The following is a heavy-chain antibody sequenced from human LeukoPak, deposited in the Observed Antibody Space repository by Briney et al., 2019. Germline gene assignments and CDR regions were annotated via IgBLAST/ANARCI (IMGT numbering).Heavy chain of an antibody. CDR3: ARSGAGDGYNFEGAPFDY. CDR1: GYTFTSYA. Sequence: ASVKVSCKASGYTFTSYAMHWVRQAPGQRLEWMGWINAGNGNTKYSQKFQGRVTMTRDTSTSTVYMELSSLRSEDTAVYYCARSGAGDGYNFEGAPFDYWGQGTLVTVSS. J-gene: IGHJ4*02. CDR2: INAGNGNT. D-gene: IGHD5-24*01. V-gene: IGHV1-3*01.